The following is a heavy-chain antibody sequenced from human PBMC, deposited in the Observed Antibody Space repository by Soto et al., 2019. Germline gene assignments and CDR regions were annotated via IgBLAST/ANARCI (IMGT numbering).Heavy chain of an antibody. J-gene: IGHJ6*02. CDR3: ARQLTSNHHITIFGVVRKMDRMRVNYYYGMDV. D-gene: IGHD3-3*01. CDR2: IYPGDSDT. V-gene: IGHV5-51*01. Sequence: PGESLKISCKGSGYSFTSYWIGWVRQMPGKGLEWMGIIYPGDSDTRYSPSFQGQVTISADKSISTAYLQWSSLKASDTAMYYCARQLTSNHHITIFGVVRKMDRMRVNYYYGMDVWGQGTTVTVSS. CDR1: GYSFTSYW.